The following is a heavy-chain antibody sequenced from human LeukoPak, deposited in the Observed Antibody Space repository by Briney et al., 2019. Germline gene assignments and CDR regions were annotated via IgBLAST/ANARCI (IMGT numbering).Heavy chain of an antibody. Sequence: ASVKLSCKASGNACSNYFIHWVRQAPGQGPEWMGVIDRSGVSTSYAQKFQGRISVSSDMSTSTVYMELSSLTSEDTAVYFCATNSGARDSGNWGRGTLVTVSS. J-gene: IGHJ4*02. CDR1: GNACSNYF. D-gene: IGHD5-24*01. V-gene: IGHV1-46*01. CDR2: IDRSGVST. CDR3: ATNSGARDSGN.